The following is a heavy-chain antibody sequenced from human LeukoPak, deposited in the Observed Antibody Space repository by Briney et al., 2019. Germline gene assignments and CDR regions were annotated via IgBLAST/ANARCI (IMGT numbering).Heavy chain of an antibody. J-gene: IGHJ5*02. D-gene: IGHD5-24*01. Sequence: SETLSLTCTVSGGSISSSSYYWGWIRQPPGKGLEWIGSIYYSGRTYYNPSLKSRVTISVDTSKNQFSLKLSSVTAADTAVYYCARDRGGWFDAWGQGTLVTVSS. CDR2: IYYSGRT. CDR3: ARDRGGWFDA. V-gene: IGHV4-39*07. CDR1: GGSISSSSYY.